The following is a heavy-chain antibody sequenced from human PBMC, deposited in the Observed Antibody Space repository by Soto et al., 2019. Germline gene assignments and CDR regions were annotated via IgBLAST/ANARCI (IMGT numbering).Heavy chain of an antibody. CDR1: GLTFSRYA. D-gene: IGHD5-12*01. J-gene: IGHJ4*02. CDR3: ARDREGYSRFDYPAY. V-gene: IGHV3-30-3*01. CDR2: ISYGGSNK. Sequence: QVQLVESGGGVVQPGRSLRLSCAASGLTFSRYAMHWVRQAPGKGLEWVAIISYGGSNKYYADSVRGRFTISRDNSNNTLYMQIHSLRAEDTAVYYCARDREGYSRFDYPAYWCQRTLVTVSS.